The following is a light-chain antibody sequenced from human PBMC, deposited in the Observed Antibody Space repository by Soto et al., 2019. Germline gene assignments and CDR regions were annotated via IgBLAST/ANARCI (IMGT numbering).Light chain of an antibody. V-gene: IGLV2-14*01. J-gene: IGLJ1*01. CDR2: EVS. CDR1: SSDVGGYNY. Sequence: QSALTQPASVSGSPGQSITISCTGISSDVGGYNYVSWYQQHPGKAPKRMISEVSNRPSGVSNRFSGSKSGNTASLTISGLQAEDEADYYCSSYTSSSTIVFGTGTKVTVL. CDR3: SSYTSSSTIV.